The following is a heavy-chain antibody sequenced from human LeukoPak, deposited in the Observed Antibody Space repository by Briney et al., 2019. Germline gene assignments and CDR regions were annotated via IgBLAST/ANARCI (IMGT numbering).Heavy chain of an antibody. Sequence: SETLSLTCDVSGDSITSEHYWWGWLRQPPGKGLEWIAIIFYTGKIHDNPSLRDRISMSVDTSKDQFSLRLSAVTAADTAVYYCARQLGVGVWALDRWGQGTLVTVSS. J-gene: IGHJ4*02. V-gene: IGHV4-39*01. CDR3: ARQLGVGVWALDR. CDR1: GDSITSEHYW. D-gene: IGHD3-16*01. CDR2: IFYTGKI.